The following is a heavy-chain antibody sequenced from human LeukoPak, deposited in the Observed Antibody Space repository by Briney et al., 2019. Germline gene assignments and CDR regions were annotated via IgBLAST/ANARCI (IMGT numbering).Heavy chain of an antibody. CDR1: GGSISSSSYY. CDR3: ARLLGIAVGN. J-gene: IGHJ4*02. Sequence: PSETLSLTCTVSGGSISSSSYYWGWIRQPPGKGLEWIGSIYYSGSTYYNPSLKSRVTISVDTSKNQFSLKLSSVTAADTAVYYCARLLGIAVGNWGQGTLVTVSS. V-gene: IGHV4-39*01. CDR2: IYYSGST. D-gene: IGHD6-19*01.